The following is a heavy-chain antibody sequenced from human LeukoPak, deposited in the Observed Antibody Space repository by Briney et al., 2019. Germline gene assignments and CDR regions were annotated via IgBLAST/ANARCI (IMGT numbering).Heavy chain of an antibody. J-gene: IGHJ6*02. CDR1: GFTFSSYA. CDR3: AKDQYSSGWYGNYYYYGMDV. CDR2: SSGSGGST. V-gene: IGHV3-23*01. D-gene: IGHD6-19*01. Sequence: GSLSLSCAASGFTFSSYAMSCVRQAPGKGLEWVSASSGSGGSTYYADSVKGRFTISRDNSKNTLYLQMNSLRAEDTAVYYCAKDQYSSGWYGNYYYYGMDVWGQGTTVIVSS.